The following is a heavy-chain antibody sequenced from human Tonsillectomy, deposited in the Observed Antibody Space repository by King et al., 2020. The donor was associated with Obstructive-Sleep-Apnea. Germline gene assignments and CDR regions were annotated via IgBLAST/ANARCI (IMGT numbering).Heavy chain of an antibody. CDR1: GYNFKTYG. CDR2: ISGHNGDT. D-gene: IGHD3-10*01. Sequence: QLVQSGGEVKKPGASVRVSCKASGYNFKTYGLSWVRQAPGQGLEWMGWISGHNGDTNYAQRLRGRVVMTADTTTSTAYIELSSLTPDYTAVYYCARDLFYYNSGTSYEDTFDIWGQGTMVTVSS. V-gene: IGHV1-18*01. CDR3: ARDLFYYNSGTSYEDTFDI. J-gene: IGHJ3*02.